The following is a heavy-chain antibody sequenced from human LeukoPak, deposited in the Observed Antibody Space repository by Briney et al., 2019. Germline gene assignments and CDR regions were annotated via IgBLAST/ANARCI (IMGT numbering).Heavy chain of an antibody. CDR2: ISGSGGST. D-gene: IGHD3-22*01. J-gene: IGHJ4*02. V-gene: IGHV3-23*01. CDR3: AKDEINYYDSSGYPN. Sequence: GGSLRLSCAASGFTFSSYAMSWVRQAPGKGLEWVSAISGSGGSTYYADSVKGRFTISRDNSKNTLHLQMNSLRAEDTAVYYCAKDEINYYDSSGYPNWGQGTLVTVSS. CDR1: GFTFSSYA.